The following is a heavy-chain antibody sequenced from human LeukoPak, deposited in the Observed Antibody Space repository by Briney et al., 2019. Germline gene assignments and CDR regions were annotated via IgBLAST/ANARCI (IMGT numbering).Heavy chain of an antibody. J-gene: IGHJ4*02. CDR1: GYTFTCYY. V-gene: IGHV1-2*02. CDR2: INPNSGGT. CDR3: AREPPRRDGYNLGY. Sequence: ASVKVSCKASGYTFTCYYMHWVRQAPGQGPEWMGWINPNSGGTNYAQKFQGRVTMTRDTSISTAYMELSRLRSDDTAVYYCAREPPRRDGYNLGYWGQGTLVTVSS. D-gene: IGHD5-24*01.